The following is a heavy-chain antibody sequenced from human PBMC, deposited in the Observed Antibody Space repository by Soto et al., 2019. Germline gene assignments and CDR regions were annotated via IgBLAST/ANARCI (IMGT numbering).Heavy chain of an antibody. CDR3: TGGSGDILTGSPTGNFNY. CDR2: FYYSGNT. J-gene: IGHJ4*02. CDR1: GGSISISTFY. D-gene: IGHD3-9*01. V-gene: IGHV4-39*07. Sequence: SETLFLNCTVAGGSISISTFYWGWRRQPPGKGLDWIASFYYSGNTYYNPSLKSRVTISVDTSKNQFSLKLSSVTAADTAVYYCTGGSGDILTGSPTGNFNYWGQGTLVTVS.